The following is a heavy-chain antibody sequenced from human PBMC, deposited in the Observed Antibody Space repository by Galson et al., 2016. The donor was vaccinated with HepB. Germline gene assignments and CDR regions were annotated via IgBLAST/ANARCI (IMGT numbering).Heavy chain of an antibody. V-gene: IGHV3-53*01. CDR1: GFTVSTNY. CDR3: ARAWGNYGMDV. J-gene: IGHJ6*02. D-gene: IGHD7-27*01. Sequence: SLRLSSAASGFTVSTNYMSWVRQAPGKGLEWVSVIYSSGSTYYADSVKGRFTFSRDNSKNTLYLQMNSLRAEDTAVYYCARAWGNYGMDVWGQGTTVTVSS. CDR2: IYSSGST.